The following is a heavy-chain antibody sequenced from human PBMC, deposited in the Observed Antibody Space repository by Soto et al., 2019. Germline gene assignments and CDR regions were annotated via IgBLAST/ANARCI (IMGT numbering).Heavy chain of an antibody. Sequence: QLQLQESGPGLVKPSETLSLTCTVSGGSISSSSYYWGWIRQLPGKGLEWIGSIYYSGSTYYNPSIKSRVTRSVETSKNQFSLKLSSVTAADTAVYYCASNPGTLYNWFDPWGQGTLVTVSS. CDR3: ASNPGTLYNWFDP. CDR1: GGSISSSSYY. J-gene: IGHJ5*02. D-gene: IGHD1-1*01. CDR2: IYYSGST. V-gene: IGHV4-39*01.